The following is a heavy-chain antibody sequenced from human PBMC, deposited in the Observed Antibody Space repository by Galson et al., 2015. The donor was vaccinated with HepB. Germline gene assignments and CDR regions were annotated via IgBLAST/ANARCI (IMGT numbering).Heavy chain of an antibody. D-gene: IGHD6-19*01. J-gene: IGHJ6*02. V-gene: IGHV1-2*04. CDR3: ARDQAIAVAGTGGMDV. CDR2: INPNSGGT. CDR1: GYTFTGYY. Sequence: ASGYTFTGYYMHWVRQAPGQGLEWMGWINPNSGGTNYAQKFQGWVTMTRDTSISTAYMELSRLRSDDTAVYYCARDQAIAVAGTGGMDVWGQGTTVTVSS.